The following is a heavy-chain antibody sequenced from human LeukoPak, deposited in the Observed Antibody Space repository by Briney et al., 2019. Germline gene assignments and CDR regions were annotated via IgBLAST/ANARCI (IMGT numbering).Heavy chain of an antibody. Sequence: LETLSLTCTVSGGSISRHYWSWIRQPPGKGLEWIGYIYYSGSTNYNPSLKSRVTISVDTSKNQFSLKLSSVTAADTAVYYCARGSLRGWFDPCGQGTLVTVSS. CDR3: ARGSLRGWFDP. D-gene: IGHD3-10*01. V-gene: IGHV4-59*11. J-gene: IGHJ5*02. CDR2: IYYSGST. CDR1: GGSISRHY.